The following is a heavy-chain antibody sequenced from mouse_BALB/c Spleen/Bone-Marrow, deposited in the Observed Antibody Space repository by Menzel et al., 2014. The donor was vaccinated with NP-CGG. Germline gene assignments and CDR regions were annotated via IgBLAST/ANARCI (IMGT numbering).Heavy chain of an antibody. J-gene: IGHJ3*01. D-gene: IGHD2-1*01. V-gene: IGHV14-3*02. CDR1: GFNIKDTN. CDR3: ARGGNYGWFAY. Sequence: EVKLMESGAELVKPGASVKLSCTASGFNIKDTNMHWVKQRPEQGLEWIGRIDPANGDIIYDPKFQGKATITADTSSNTAYLQLSSLTSEDTAVYYCARGGNYGWFAYWGQGTLVTVSA. CDR2: IDPANGDI.